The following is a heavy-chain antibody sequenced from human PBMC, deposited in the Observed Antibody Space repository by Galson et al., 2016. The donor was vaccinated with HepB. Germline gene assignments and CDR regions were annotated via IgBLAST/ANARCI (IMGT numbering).Heavy chain of an antibody. V-gene: IGHV3-11*01. CDR2: ISFSGSTT. J-gene: IGHJ4*02. Sequence: SPRLSCAASGFTFDDYHMSWIRQAPGKGLEWVSFISFSGSTTYYTDSVKGRFVISRDNTKNSLFLQMSNVRAEDTAIYYCARVIQEGGSKRPFDCWGQGTLVTVSS. CDR1: GFTFDDYH. CDR3: ARVIQEGGSKRPFDC. D-gene: IGHD5-12*01.